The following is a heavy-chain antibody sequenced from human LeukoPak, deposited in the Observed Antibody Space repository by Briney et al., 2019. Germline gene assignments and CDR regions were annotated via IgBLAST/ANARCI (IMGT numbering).Heavy chain of an antibody. D-gene: IGHD2-15*01. CDR3: AKQLGYCSDGSCYFPY. Sequence: PGGSLRLSCAASGFTFSSYAMSWVRQAPGKELEWVSAISGSGGSTYYADSVQGRFTISRDNSKSTLCLQMNSLRAEDTAVYYCAKQLGYCSDGSCYFPYWGQGTLVTVSS. CDR1: GFTFSSYA. CDR2: ISGSGGST. V-gene: IGHV3-23*01. J-gene: IGHJ4*02.